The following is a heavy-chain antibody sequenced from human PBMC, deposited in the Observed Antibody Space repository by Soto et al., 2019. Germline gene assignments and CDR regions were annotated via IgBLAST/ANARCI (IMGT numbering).Heavy chain of an antibody. Sequence: GGSLRLSCAASGFTFSSYSMNWVRQAPGKGLEWVSSISSSSSYIYYADSVKGRFTISRDNAKNSLYLQMNSLRAEDTAVYYCAREDGTNGTGYYYMDVWGKGTTVTVSS. CDR3: AREDGTNGTGYYYMDV. V-gene: IGHV3-21*01. D-gene: IGHD1-1*01. J-gene: IGHJ6*03. CDR2: ISSSSSYI. CDR1: GFTFSSYS.